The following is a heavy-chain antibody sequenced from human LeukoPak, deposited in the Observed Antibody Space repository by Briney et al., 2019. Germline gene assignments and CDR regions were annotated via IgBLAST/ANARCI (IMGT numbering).Heavy chain of an antibody. D-gene: IGHD3-3*01. CDR2: IRSKANAYAT. CDR3: TRLEVVAYGMDV. J-gene: IGHJ6*02. V-gene: IGHV3-73*01. CDR1: GFTFSGSA. Sequence: GGSLKLSCAASGFTFSGSAVHWVRQASGKGLEWVGRIRSKANAYATAYAASVNGRFTISRDDSKNTAYLQMNSLKTEDTAVYYCTRLEVVAYGMDVWGQGTTVTVSS.